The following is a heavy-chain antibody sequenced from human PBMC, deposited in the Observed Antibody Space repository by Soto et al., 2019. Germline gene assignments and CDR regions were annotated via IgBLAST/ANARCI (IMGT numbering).Heavy chain of an antibody. CDR3: ASSYGSGYRAFDS. CDR2: INPILSMS. Sequence: QVQLMQSGAEVKKPGSSVRVSCKASGDTFNFYSINWVRQAPGLGLEWMGRINPILSMSNYAQRFQGRVTVTADKSTSTAYMELSSLRSEDTAMYYCASSYGSGYRAFDSWGQGALVTVSS. CDR1: GDTFNFYS. D-gene: IGHD3-10*01. V-gene: IGHV1-69*02. J-gene: IGHJ4*02.